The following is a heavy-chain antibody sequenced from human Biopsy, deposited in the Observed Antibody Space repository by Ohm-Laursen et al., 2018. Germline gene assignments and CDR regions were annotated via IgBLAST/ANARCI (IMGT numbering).Heavy chain of an antibody. V-gene: IGHV4-59*01. Sequence: SETLSLTYTVSGGSIGSFFWSWIRQPPGKGLEWIGYIYYSGSTNYNPSLKSRVTISVDRSKNHFSLELSSVTAADTAVYYCARVGAGAPSIDYFDYWGQGALVTVSS. CDR2: IYYSGST. D-gene: IGHD1-26*01. J-gene: IGHJ4*02. CDR1: GGSIGSFF. CDR3: ARVGAGAPSIDYFDY.